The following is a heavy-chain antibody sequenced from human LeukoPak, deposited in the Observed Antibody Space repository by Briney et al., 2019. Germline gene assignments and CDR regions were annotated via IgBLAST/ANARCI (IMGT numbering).Heavy chain of an antibody. V-gene: IGHV3-11*01. Sequence: GGSLRLSRAASGFTFSDYYMSWIRQAPGKGLEWVSYISSSGITICYADSVKGRFTISRDNAKNSLYLQMNSLRAEDTAVYYCARGHKVHDSSGYGYWGQGTLVTVSS. D-gene: IGHD3-22*01. CDR1: GFTFSDYY. J-gene: IGHJ4*02. CDR2: ISSSGITI. CDR3: ARGHKVHDSSGYGY.